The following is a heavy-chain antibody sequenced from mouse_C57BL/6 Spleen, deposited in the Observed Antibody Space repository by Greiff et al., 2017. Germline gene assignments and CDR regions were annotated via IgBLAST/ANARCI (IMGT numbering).Heavy chain of an antibody. J-gene: IGHJ3*01. D-gene: IGHD2-2*01. CDR1: GFTFSSYA. Sequence: DVKLVESGGGLVKPGGSLKLSCAASGFTFSSYAMSWVRQTPEKRLEWVATISDGGSYTYYPDNVKGRFTISRDNAKNNLYLQMSHLKSEDTAMYYCARDKGSTMVTTGGFAYWGQGTLVTVSA. V-gene: IGHV5-4*01. CDR3: ARDKGSTMVTTGGFAY. CDR2: ISDGGSYT.